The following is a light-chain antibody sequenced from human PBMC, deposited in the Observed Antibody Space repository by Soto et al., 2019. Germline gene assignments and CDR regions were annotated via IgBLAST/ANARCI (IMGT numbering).Light chain of an antibody. V-gene: IGKV1-9*01. Sequence: DIQMTQSPSSLSASVGDRVTITCRASQGISSYLEWYQQKPGKAPKLLIYAASTLQSGVPSRFSGSESGTEFTLTISSLPPEDFATYYCQQLNTYPLTFGGGTKVDIK. CDR3: QQLNTYPLT. CDR1: QGISSY. J-gene: IGKJ4*01. CDR2: AAS.